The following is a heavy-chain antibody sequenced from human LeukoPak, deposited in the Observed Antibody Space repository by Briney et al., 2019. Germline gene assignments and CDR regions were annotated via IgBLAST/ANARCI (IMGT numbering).Heavy chain of an antibody. CDR3: ASYGSGSYSFDY. Sequence: PSEALSLTCAVSGGSISSGGYSWSWIRQPPGKGLEKIGYIYDSESIYYNPSLKTRVTISVDRSKNQFSLKLSSVTAADTAVYYCASYGSGSYSFDYWGQGTLVTVSS. V-gene: IGHV4-30-2*01. CDR1: GGSISSGGYS. D-gene: IGHD3-10*01. CDR2: IYDSESI. J-gene: IGHJ4*02.